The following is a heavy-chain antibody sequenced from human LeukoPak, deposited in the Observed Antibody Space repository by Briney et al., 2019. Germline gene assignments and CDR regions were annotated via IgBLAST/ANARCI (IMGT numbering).Heavy chain of an antibody. CDR2: INHSGST. V-gene: IGHV4-34*01. Sequence: SETLSLTCAVYGGSFSGYYWSWIPQPPGKGLEWIGEINHSGSTNYNPFLKSRVTISVDTSKNQFSLKLSSVTAADTAVYYCARSRKLDYWGQGTLVTVSS. J-gene: IGHJ4*02. CDR1: GGSFSGYY. CDR3: ARSRKLDY.